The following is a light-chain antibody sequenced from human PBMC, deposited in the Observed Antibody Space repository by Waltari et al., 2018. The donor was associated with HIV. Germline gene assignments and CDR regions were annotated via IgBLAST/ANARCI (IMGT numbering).Light chain of an antibody. CDR1: RSDVGGYNY. J-gene: IGLJ3*02. Sequence: QSALTQPAPVSGSPGQSITISCTGTRSDVGGYNYVSWYQQHPGKAPKLLIYEVSHRPSGVSNRFSGFKSANTASLTISGLQAEDEAYYYCSSYTNINTWVFGGGTNLAVL. CDR3: SSYTNINTWV. V-gene: IGLV2-14*01. CDR2: EVS.